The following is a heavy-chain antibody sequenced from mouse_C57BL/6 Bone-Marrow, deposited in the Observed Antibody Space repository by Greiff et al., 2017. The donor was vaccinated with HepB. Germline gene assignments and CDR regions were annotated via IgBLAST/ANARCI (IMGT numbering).Heavy chain of an antibody. CDR1: GFTFSSYG. CDR3: AGIFGSSYVGDY. Sequence: EVHLVESGGDLVKPGGSLKLSCAASGFTFSSYGMSWVRQTPDKRLEWVATISSGGSYTYYPDSVKGRFTISRDNAKNTLYLQMSSLESEETAMYYCAGIFGSSYVGDYWGQGTTLTVSS. V-gene: IGHV5-6*01. CDR2: ISSGGSYT. J-gene: IGHJ2*01. D-gene: IGHD1-1*01.